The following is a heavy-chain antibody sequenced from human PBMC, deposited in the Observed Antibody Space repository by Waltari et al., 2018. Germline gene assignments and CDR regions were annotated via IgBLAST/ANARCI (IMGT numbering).Heavy chain of an antibody. V-gene: IGHV1-69*08. J-gene: IGHJ4*02. Sequence: QVQLVQSGAEVKTPGSSVKVSCKASAGTFRSSAISWVRQAPGQGLEWMGRIIPIFGTANYAQKFQGRVTITADKSTSTAYMELSSLRSEDTAVYYCARAGASSWFDYWGQGTLVTVSS. CDR3: ARAGASSWFDY. CDR2: IIPIFGTA. CDR1: AGTFRSSA. D-gene: IGHD6-13*01.